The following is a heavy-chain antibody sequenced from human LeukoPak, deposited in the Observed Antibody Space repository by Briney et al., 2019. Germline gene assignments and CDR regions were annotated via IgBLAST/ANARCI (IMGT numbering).Heavy chain of an antibody. Sequence: PGGSLRLSCAASGFTFSLYWMSWVRQAPGKGLEWVANIKQDGSEKYSVDSVKGRFTISRDNAKNSLYLQMNSLRGDDTAVYYCAREWSSGWYDYWGQGTLVTVSS. J-gene: IGHJ4*02. CDR2: IKQDGSEK. CDR1: GFTFSLYW. CDR3: AREWSSGWYDY. V-gene: IGHV3-7*03. D-gene: IGHD6-19*01.